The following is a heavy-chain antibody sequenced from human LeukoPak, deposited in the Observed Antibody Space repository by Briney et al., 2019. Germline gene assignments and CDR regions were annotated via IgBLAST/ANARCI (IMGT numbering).Heavy chain of an antibody. CDR3: ARGPAYDYGDS. CDR2: IYDNGNT. Sequence: SETLSLTCAVYGGSFSGYYWSWIRQPPGKGLEWIGYIYDNGNTNYNPSLKSRVTISVDTSKNQYSLKLRSVTAADTAVYYCARGPAYDYGDSWGQGALVTVSS. D-gene: IGHD2-2*01. J-gene: IGHJ4*02. CDR1: GGSFSGYY. V-gene: IGHV4-59*01.